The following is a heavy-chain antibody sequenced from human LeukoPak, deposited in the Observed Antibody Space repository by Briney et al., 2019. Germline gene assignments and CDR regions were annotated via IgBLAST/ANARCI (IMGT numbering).Heavy chain of an antibody. CDR3: ARVLAAAGTDYYYYYMDV. Sequence: SETLSLTCTVSGGSISSGSYYWSWIRQPAGKGLEWIGRIYTSGSTNYNPSLKSRVTISVDTSKNQFSLKLSSVTAADTAVYYCARVLAAAGTDYYYYYMDVWGKGTTVTISS. CDR1: GGSISSGSYY. J-gene: IGHJ6*03. CDR2: IYTSGST. D-gene: IGHD6-13*01. V-gene: IGHV4-61*02.